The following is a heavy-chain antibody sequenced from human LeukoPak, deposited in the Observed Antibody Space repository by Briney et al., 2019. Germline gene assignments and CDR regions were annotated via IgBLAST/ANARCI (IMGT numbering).Heavy chain of an antibody. V-gene: IGHV4-34*01. D-gene: IGHD5-24*01. CDR3: ARSKRWLLYWYFDL. Sequence: SETLSLTCTVSGGSIRSYYWSWIRQPPGKGLEWIGEINHSGSTNYNPSLKSRVTISVDTSKNQFSLKLSSVTAADTAVYYCARSKRWLLYWYFDLWGRGTLVTVSS. CDR1: GGSIRSYY. J-gene: IGHJ2*01. CDR2: INHSGST.